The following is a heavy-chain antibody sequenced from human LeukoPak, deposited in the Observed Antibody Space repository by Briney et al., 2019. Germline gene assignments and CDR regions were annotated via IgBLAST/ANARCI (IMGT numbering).Heavy chain of an antibody. J-gene: IGHJ6*02. V-gene: IGHV3-66*01. CDR1: GFTVSCNY. CDR3: ARSNFWSGLDV. Sequence: GGSLRLSCAASGFTVSCNYMSWVRQAPGKGLEWVSVLYSGGSTYYADSVKGRFTVSRDNSKNTLYLQMNSLRAEDTAVYYCARSNFWSGLDVWGQGTTVTVSS. D-gene: IGHD3-3*01. CDR2: LYSGGST.